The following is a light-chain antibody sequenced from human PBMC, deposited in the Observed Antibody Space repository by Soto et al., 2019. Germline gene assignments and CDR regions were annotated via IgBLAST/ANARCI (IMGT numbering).Light chain of an antibody. CDR1: QSVSGN. CDR3: QQYNNWPPIT. J-gene: IGKJ5*01. CDR2: GAS. Sequence: EIVMTQSPATLSVSPGERATLSCRASQSVSGNLAWYQQIPGQAPRLLIYGASTRATGIPARFSGSGSGTEFTPTISSLQSEDFAFYYCQQYNNWPPITFGQGTRLEIK. V-gene: IGKV3-15*01.